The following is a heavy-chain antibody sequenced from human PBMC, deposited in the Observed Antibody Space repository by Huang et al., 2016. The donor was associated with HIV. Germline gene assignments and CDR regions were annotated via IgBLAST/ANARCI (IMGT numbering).Heavy chain of an antibody. CDR2: IYYSGST. D-gene: IGHD4-17*01. CDR1: GGSVSSGSYY. V-gene: IGHV4-61*01. J-gene: IGHJ3*02. Sequence: QVQLQESGPGLVKPSETLSLTCTVSGGSVSSGSYYWGWIRQPPGKGLEWIGYIYYSGSTNYNPFLKSRVTISVDTSKNQFSLKLSSVTAADTAVYYCARVDLLLGKYGDYEENAFDIWGQGTMVTVSS. CDR3: ARVDLLLGKYGDYEENAFDI.